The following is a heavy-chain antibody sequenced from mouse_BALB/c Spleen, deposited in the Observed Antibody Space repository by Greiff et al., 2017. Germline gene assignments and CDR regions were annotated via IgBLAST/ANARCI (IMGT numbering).Heavy chain of an antibody. CDR1: GFSLSRYS. CDR2: IWGGGST. J-gene: IGHJ4*01. CDR3: ATHYSSKGYYAMDY. D-gene: IGHD1-1*01. V-gene: IGHV2-6-4*01. Sequence: VKLMESGPGLVAPSQSLSITCTVSGFSLSRYSVHWVRQPPGKGLEWLGMIWGGGSTDYNSALKSRLSISKDNSKSQVFLKMNSLQTDDTAMYYSATHYSSKGYYAMDYWGQGTSVTVSS.